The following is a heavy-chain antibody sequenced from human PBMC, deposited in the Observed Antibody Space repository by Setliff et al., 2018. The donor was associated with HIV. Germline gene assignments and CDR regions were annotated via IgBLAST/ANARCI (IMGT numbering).Heavy chain of an antibody. CDR2: ISSSSSYI. CDR1: GFTFSSYS. J-gene: IGHJ4*02. CDR3: ARPNYYDSSGSFDY. V-gene: IGHV3-21*01. D-gene: IGHD3-22*01. Sequence: GGSLRLSCAASGFTFSSYSMNWVRQAPGKGLEWVSSISSSSSYIYYADSVKGRFTISRDNAKNSLYLQLNSLRAEDTAVYYCARPNYYDSSGSFDYWGQGPRSPSPQ.